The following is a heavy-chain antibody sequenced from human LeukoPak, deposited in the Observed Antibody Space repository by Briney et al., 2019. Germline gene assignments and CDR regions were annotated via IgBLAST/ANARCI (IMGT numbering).Heavy chain of an antibody. Sequence: SETLSLTCAVYGGSFSGYYWSWIRQPPGKGLEWIGEINHSGSTNYNPSLKSRVTISVDTSKNQFSLKLSSVTAADTAVYYCARGDHWGFDYWGQGTLVTVSS. D-gene: IGHD7-27*01. CDR3: ARGDHWGFDY. CDR1: GGSFSGYY. J-gene: IGHJ4*02. CDR2: INHSGST. V-gene: IGHV4-34*01.